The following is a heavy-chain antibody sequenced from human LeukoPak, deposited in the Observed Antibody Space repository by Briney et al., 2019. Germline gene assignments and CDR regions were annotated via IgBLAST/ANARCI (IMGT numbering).Heavy chain of an antibody. V-gene: IGHV1-8*01. Sequence: GASVKVSCKASGYTFTSYDINWVRQATGQGLEWMGWMNPNSGNTGYAQKFQGRVTMTRNTSISTAYMELSSLRSEDTAVYYCARGRITMVRGVIILHPDTDAFDIWGQGTMVTVSS. CDR3: ARGRITMVRGVIILHPDTDAFDI. D-gene: IGHD3-10*01. CDR1: GYTFTSYD. CDR2: MNPNSGNT. J-gene: IGHJ3*02.